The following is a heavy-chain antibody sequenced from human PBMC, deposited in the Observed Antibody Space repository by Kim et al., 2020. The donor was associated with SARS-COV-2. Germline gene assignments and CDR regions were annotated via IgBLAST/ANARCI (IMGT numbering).Heavy chain of an antibody. D-gene: IGHD3-3*01. Sequence: GRFTISRDDQKNTLYLQMNSLKTEDTAVYYCTTDQQYYNFWSGYYGALRYWGQGTLVTVSS. V-gene: IGHV3-15*01. CDR3: TTDQQYYNFWSGYYGALRY. J-gene: IGHJ4*02.